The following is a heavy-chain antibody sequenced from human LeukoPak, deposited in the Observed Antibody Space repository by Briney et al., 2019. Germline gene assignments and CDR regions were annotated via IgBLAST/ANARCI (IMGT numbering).Heavy chain of an antibody. CDR3: TTERTVGDLFDY. Sequence: GGSLRLSCAASGFTFSNYAMSWVRQAPGKGLEWVGRIKSKTDGGTTDYAAPVKGRFTISRDDSKNTLYLQMNSLKTEDTAVYYCTTERTVGDLFDYWGRGTLVTVSS. V-gene: IGHV3-15*01. J-gene: IGHJ4*02. CDR1: GFTFSNYA. CDR2: IKSKTDGGTT. D-gene: IGHD1-1*01.